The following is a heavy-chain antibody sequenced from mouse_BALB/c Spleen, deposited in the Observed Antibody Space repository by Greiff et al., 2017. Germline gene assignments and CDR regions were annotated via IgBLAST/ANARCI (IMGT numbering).Heavy chain of an antibody. CDR1: GFTFSSYG. Sequence: EVNLVESGGDLVKPGGSLKLSCAASGFTFSSYGMSWVRQTPDKRLEWVATISSGGSYTYYPDSVKGRFTISRDNAKNTLYLQMSSLKSEDTAMYYCARRHYYGSSVYAMDYWGQGTSVTVSS. J-gene: IGHJ4*01. CDR2: ISSGGSYT. V-gene: IGHV5-6*02. D-gene: IGHD1-1*01. CDR3: ARRHYYGSSVYAMDY.